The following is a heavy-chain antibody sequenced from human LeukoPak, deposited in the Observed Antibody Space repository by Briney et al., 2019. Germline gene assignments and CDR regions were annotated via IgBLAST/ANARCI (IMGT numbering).Heavy chain of an antibody. Sequence: ASVKVSCKASGYTFTGYYMHWVRQAPGQGLEWMGIINPSGGSTSYAQKFQGRVTMTRDMSTSTVYMELSSLRSEDTAVYYCARDFAVKYYYDSSGYRGRGHFDIWGQGTMVTVSS. CDR2: INPSGGST. J-gene: IGHJ3*02. CDR3: ARDFAVKYYYDSSGYRGRGHFDI. D-gene: IGHD3-22*01. CDR1: GYTFTGYY. V-gene: IGHV1-46*01.